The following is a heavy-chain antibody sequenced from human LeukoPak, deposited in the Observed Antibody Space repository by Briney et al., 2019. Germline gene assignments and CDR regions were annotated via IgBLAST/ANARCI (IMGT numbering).Heavy chain of an antibody. V-gene: IGHV3-33*05. J-gene: IGHJ6*02. CDR3: ARDLTLLSPHRGPAYGDYYYYYGMDV. CDR2: IQNDASTE. Sequence: PGGSLRLSCAASGFIFSHYGMHWVRQAPGKGLEWVAVIQNDASTENFADSVKGRFTISRDNSKNTVFLQMNSLRVEDTAVYYCARDLTLLSPHRGPAYGDYYYYYGMDVWGQGTTVTVSS. D-gene: IGHD4-17*01. CDR1: GFIFSHYG.